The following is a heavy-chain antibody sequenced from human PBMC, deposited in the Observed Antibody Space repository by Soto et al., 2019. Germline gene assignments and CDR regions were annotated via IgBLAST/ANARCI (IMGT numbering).Heavy chain of an antibody. D-gene: IGHD6-13*01. J-gene: IGHJ4*02. CDR1: GFTFNIYS. CDR3: ARGPLQQLEL. Sequence: EAQLVESGGGLVQPGGSLRLSCAASGFTFNIYSMNWVRQAPGKGLEWVSYISSSGSNIYYADSVKGRFTISRDNAKNSLYLQMNILRDEDTAVYYCARGPLQQLELWGQGTLVTVSS. CDR2: ISSSGSNI. V-gene: IGHV3-48*02.